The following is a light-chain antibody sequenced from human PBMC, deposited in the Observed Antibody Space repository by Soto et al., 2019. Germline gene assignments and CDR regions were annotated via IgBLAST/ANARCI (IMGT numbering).Light chain of an antibody. J-gene: IGLJ2*01. Sequence: QSALTQPASVSGSPGQSITISCTGTSSDVGGYNYVSWYQQHPGKAPKLLIYDNSNRPSGVPDRFSGSKSGTSASLAITGLRAEDEADYYCQSFDSSLNVVFGGGTKLTVL. CDR3: QSFDSSLNVV. CDR2: DNS. CDR1: SSDVGGYNY. V-gene: IGLV2-14*01.